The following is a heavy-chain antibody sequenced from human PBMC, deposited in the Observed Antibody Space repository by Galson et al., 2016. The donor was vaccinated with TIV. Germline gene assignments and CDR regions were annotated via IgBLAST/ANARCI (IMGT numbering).Heavy chain of an antibody. CDR1: RFSFNTYW. V-gene: IGHV3-7*01. CDR3: ARMLFDIVGAPAATPTGYFDP. D-gene: IGHD2-2*01. Sequence: SLRLSCAASRFSFNTYWMSWLRQAPGKGLERVASINQGGSEKDYVDSVKGQFTIPSDNAQTSLYLQMDSLSAEDTAVYYCARMLFDIVGAPAATPTGYFDPGGQGTLVTVSS. J-gene: IGHJ5*02. CDR2: INQGGSEK.